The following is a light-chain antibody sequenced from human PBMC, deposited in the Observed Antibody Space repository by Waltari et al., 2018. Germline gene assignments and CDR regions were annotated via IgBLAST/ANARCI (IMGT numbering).Light chain of an antibody. CDR3: QQLNSFPYT. Sequence: DIQLTQSPSFLSASVGDRVTITCRASQGISSYLAWYQQQPGEAPKLLISAASTVQSGVPSRVSGSGSGTEFTLTISSLQPEDFATYYCQQLNSFPYTFGQGTKLDIK. CDR1: QGISSY. V-gene: IGKV1-9*01. J-gene: IGKJ2*01. CDR2: AAS.